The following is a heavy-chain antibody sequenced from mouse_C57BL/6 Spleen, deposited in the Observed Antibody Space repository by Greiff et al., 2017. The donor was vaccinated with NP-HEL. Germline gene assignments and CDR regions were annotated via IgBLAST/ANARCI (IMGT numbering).Heavy chain of an antibody. CDR3: ARSVYYGSSFDD. J-gene: IGHJ2*01. V-gene: IGHV1-64*01. Sequence: QVQLQQPGAELVKPGASVKLSCKASGYTFTSYWMHWVKQRPGQGLEWLGMIHPNSSSTNSNEKFKSKATLTVDKSSSPAYMQLSSLTSDDSAVYCCARSVYYGSSFDDWGKGTTLTVSS. CDR2: IHPNSSST. D-gene: IGHD1-1*01. CDR1: GYTFTSYW.